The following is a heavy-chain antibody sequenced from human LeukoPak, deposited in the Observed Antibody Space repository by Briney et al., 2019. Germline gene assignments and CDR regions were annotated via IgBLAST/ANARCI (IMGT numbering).Heavy chain of an antibody. D-gene: IGHD1-26*01. CDR3: TTPTGVTTWVHAFDI. Sequence: PGGSLRLSCVGSGFTFRSHAMSWVRQAPEKGLEFVSGIYENGGTTYYADSVKGRFSISRDNSKNTLYLQMNSLKTEDTAVYYCTTPTGVTTWVHAFDIWGQGTMVTVAS. CDR2: IYENGGTT. CDR1: GFTFRSHA. V-gene: IGHV3-23*01. J-gene: IGHJ3*02.